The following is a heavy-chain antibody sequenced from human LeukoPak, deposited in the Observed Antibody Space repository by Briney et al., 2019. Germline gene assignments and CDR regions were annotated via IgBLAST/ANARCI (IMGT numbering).Heavy chain of an antibody. CDR1: GFTFSDCY. CDR2: ISSSGSTI. D-gene: IGHD3-10*01. CDR3: ARGGSYYGSGSYLGY. Sequence: PGKSLRLSCAASGFTFSDCYMSWIRQAPGKGLEHISYISSSGSTIYYADSVKGRFTISRDNAKNSLYLQMNSLRAEDTAVYYCARGGSYYGSGSYLGYWGQGTLVTVSS. V-gene: IGHV3-11*01. J-gene: IGHJ4*02.